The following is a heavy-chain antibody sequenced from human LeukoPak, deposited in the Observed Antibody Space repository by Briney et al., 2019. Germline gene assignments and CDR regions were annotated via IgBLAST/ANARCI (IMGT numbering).Heavy chain of an antibody. CDR3: ARASGYNSPADY. V-gene: IGHV4-59*12. CDR1: GGSISSYY. J-gene: IGHJ4*02. D-gene: IGHD5-24*01. CDR2: IYYSGST. Sequence: SETLSLTCTVSGGSISSYYWSWIRQPPGKGLEWIGYIYYSGSTNYNPSLKSRVTISVDTSKNQFSPKLSSMTAADTAVYYCARASGYNSPADYWGRGTLVTVSS.